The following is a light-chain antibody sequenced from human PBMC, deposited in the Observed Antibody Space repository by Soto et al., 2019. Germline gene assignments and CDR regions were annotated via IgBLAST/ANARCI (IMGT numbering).Light chain of an antibody. CDR2: DTS. CDR1: QGVGGN. V-gene: IGKV3-11*01. Sequence: EIVMTQSPATLTVSPGERASLSCRASQGVGGNLAWYQQKPGQAPRLLIYDTSIRATGVPARFSGSGSGTDFTLTISSLEPEDFAVYYCQQRNSWPPTFTFGQGTRLEIK. J-gene: IGKJ5*01. CDR3: QQRNSWPPTFT.